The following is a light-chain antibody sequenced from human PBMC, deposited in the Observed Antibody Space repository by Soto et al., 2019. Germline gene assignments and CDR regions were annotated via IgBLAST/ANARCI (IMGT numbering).Light chain of an antibody. Sequence: DIQLTQSPSFLSPSIGESVTITCRASQVISTSLAWYQVKPGKAPKLLIYAASTLESGVPSRFSATVSGTEFSLTITSLQHEDFETYYCQQLFDSPITLGQGTRLEIK. J-gene: IGKJ5*01. CDR1: QVISTS. CDR2: AAS. V-gene: IGKV1-9*01. CDR3: QQLFDSPIT.